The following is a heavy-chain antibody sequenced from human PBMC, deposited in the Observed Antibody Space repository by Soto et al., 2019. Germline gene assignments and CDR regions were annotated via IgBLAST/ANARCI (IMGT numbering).Heavy chain of an antibody. D-gene: IGHD3-22*01. CDR2: IYYSGST. CDR3: ARTYDDSGPNSGGYGFDI. J-gene: IGHJ3*02. CDR1: GGSFSGYT. Sequence: ETLSLTCAVSGGSFSGYTWTWIRQSPGKGLEWIAYIYYSGSTSYNPSLKSRVTISLDTSKNQFSLKLSSVTAADTAVYYCARTYDDSGPNSGGYGFDIWGPGTMVTVSS. V-gene: IGHV4-59*01.